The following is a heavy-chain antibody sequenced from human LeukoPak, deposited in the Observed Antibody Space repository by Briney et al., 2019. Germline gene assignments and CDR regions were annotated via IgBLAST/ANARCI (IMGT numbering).Heavy chain of an antibody. CDR1: GGSISSGSYY. Sequence: SETLSLTCTVSGGSISSGSYYWGWIRQPAGKGLESIGRIYTSGSTNYNPSLKSRVSISVDTSKNQFSLKLSSVTAADTAVYYCAREFYYDSSGYYSVYFDYWGQGTLVTVSS. V-gene: IGHV4-61*02. CDR3: AREFYYDSSGYYSVYFDY. J-gene: IGHJ4*02. D-gene: IGHD3-22*01. CDR2: IYTSGST.